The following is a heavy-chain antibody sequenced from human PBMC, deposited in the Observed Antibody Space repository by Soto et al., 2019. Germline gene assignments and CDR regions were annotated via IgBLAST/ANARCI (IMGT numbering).Heavy chain of an antibody. CDR2: INPSSGST. V-gene: IGHV1-46*03. CDR3: SRAPFASGSGWYDY. J-gene: IGHJ4*02. D-gene: IGHD6-19*01. Sequence: QVQLVQSGAEVKKPGASVKVSCKASGYIFTTYYIHWVRQAPGQGLEWMGIINPSSGSTSSAQKFQGRVTMTRDTSTSTVYMELSSLRSEDTAVYYCSRAPFASGSGWYDYWGQGTLVTVSS. CDR1: GYIFTTYY.